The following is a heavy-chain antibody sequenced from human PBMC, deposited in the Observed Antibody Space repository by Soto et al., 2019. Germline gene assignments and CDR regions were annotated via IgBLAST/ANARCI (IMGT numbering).Heavy chain of an antibody. CDR1: GFTFSSNY. CDR3: AAQGDYDFWSGRGY. V-gene: IGHV3-66*01. Sequence: GGSLRLSCVASGFTFSSNYMSWVRQAPGKGLEWVSVIYSGGSTYYEYAVEGRFTISGDNSKNTLYLQMNSLRAEDTAVYYCAAQGDYDFWSGRGYWGPGILVTVSS. CDR2: IYSGGST. D-gene: IGHD3-3*01. J-gene: IGHJ4*02.